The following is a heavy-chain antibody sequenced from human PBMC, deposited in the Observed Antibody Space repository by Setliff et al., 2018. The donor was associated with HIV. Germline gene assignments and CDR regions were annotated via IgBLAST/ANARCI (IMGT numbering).Heavy chain of an antibody. V-gene: IGHV1-2*02. Sequence: GASVKVSCKASGYSFSAYYMHWVRLATGQGLEWMGWINPHSGDTNYGQRFRGRVTMTRDTSSNTAHIDLTRLTSDDTAVYYCARGGALSGFFFPNWLDTWGQGTLVTVSS. D-gene: IGHD1-26*01. CDR2: INPHSGDT. CDR1: GYSFSAYY. CDR3: ARGGALSGFFFPNWLDT. J-gene: IGHJ5*02.